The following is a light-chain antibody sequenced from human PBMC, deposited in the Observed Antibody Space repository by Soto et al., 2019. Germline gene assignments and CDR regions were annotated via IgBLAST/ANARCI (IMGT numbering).Light chain of an antibody. CDR1: RSVSTH. CDR2: GAS. Sequence: EIVMTQSPATLSMSPGERATLSCRASRSVSTHLAWYQQKPGQAPRLLINGASTTATGIPPRFSGSGSGTEFTLTISSLQSEDFAVYYCQQHSEWPLTCGQGTKVEI. J-gene: IGKJ1*01. CDR3: QQHSEWPLT. V-gene: IGKV3-15*01.